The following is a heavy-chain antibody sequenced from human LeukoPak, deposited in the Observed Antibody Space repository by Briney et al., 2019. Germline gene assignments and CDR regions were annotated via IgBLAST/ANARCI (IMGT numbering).Heavy chain of an antibody. V-gene: IGHV3-73*01. J-gene: IGHJ4*02. CDR1: GFTFSGSS. CDR2: TSTKAYNYAT. D-gene: IGHD3-3*02. Sequence: PGGSLRLSCAASGFTFSGSSVHWVRQAAGKGLEWVGRTSTKAYNYATAYAESVTSRFNISRDDSKDTAYLQMNSLKTVDTAVYYCLIFEILDYRGLGTLDSVSS. CDR3: LIFEILDY.